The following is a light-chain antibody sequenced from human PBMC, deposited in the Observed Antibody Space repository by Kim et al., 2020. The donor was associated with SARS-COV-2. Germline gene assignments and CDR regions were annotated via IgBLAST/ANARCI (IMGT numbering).Light chain of an antibody. V-gene: IGLV4-69*01. CDR1: NGHSSYA. Sequence: QPVLTQSPSASASLGASVKLTCTLSNGHSSYAIAWHQQQPEKGPRYLMKLNSDGSHRRGDGIPDRFSGSSSGAERYLTISSLQPEDEAEYYCQTWGTGIQLFGTGTKVTVL. CDR3: QTWGTGIQL. CDR2: LNSDGSH. J-gene: IGLJ1*01.